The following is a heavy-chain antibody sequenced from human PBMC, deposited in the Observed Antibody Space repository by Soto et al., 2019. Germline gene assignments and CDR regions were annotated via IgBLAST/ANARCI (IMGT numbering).Heavy chain of an antibody. CDR1: GGSISSYPYH. CDR3: ARLFDF. V-gene: IGHV4-39*01. Sequence: PSETLSLTCSVSGGSISSYPYHWGWIRQPPGKGLEWIATISYSANTYYNPSLQSRVAISVDTAKNQFFLTLNSVTTADTAVYFCARLFDFWGQGILVTVSS. J-gene: IGHJ4*02. CDR2: ISYSANT.